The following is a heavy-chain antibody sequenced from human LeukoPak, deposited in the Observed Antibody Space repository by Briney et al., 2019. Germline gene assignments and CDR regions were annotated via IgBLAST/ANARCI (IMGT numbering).Heavy chain of an antibody. D-gene: IGHD1-20*01. V-gene: IGHV3-9*01. CDR1: GFTFDDYT. CDR2: ISWNSGSI. CDR3: AKDRGSGEDNWKWPPLQ. Sequence: GRSLRLSCAASGFTFDDYTMHWVRQVPGKGLEWVSGISWNSGSIGYVDSVKGRFTISRDNGKSFLYLQMNSLRVEDTALYYCAKDRGSGEDNWKWPPLQWGQGTLVTVSS. J-gene: IGHJ4*02.